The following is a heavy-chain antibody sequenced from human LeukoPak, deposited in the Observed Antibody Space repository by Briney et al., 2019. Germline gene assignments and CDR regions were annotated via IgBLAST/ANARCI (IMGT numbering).Heavy chain of an antibody. Sequence: GGSLRLSCAASGFTFSNAWMSWVRQAPGKGLEWVGRIKSKTDGGTTDYAAPVKGRFTISRDDSKNTLYLQMNSLKTEDTAVYYCTSPARGILTGYPDYDASDIWGQGTMVTVSS. D-gene: IGHD3-9*01. CDR3: TSPARGILTGYPDYDASDI. V-gene: IGHV3-15*01. CDR2: IKSKTDGGTT. CDR1: GFTFSNAW. J-gene: IGHJ3*02.